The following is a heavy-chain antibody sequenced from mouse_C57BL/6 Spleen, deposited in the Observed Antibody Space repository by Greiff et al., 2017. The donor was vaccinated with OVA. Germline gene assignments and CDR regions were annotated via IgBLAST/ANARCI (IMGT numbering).Heavy chain of an antibody. CDR3: ARDGGYSNPLDY. CDR2: IYPGDGDT. J-gene: IGHJ2*01. V-gene: IGHV1-80*01. CDR1: GYAFSSYW. D-gene: IGHD2-5*01. Sequence: QVQLQQSGAELVKPGASVKISCKASGYAFSSYWMNWVKQRPGKGLEWIGQIYPGDGDTNYNGKFKGKTTLTADKSSSTAYMQLSSLTSEDSAVYFCARDGGYSNPLDYWGQGTTLTVSS.